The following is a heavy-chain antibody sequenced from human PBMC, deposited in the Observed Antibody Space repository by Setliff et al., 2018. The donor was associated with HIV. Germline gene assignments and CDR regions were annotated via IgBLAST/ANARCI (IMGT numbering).Heavy chain of an antibody. J-gene: IGHJ6*03. D-gene: IGHD3-3*01. CDR2: IYTSGST. V-gene: IGHV4-4*07. Sequence: SETLSLTCTVSGDSISSYYWNWIRQPAGKGLEWIGHIYTSGSTNYNPSLKSRVAMSVDTSKNQFSLKLSSVTAADTAVYYCARASLDTIIGVNFYYMDVWGKGTTVTVSS. CDR1: GDSISSYY. CDR3: ARASLDTIIGVNFYYMDV.